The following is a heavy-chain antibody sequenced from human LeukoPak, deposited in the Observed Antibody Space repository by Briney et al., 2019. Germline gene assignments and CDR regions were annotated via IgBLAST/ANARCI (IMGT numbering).Heavy chain of an antibody. CDR2: INPSGGST. CDR1: GYTFTSYY. CDR3: ARESFGDYYDSSGCPLFDY. V-gene: IGHV1-46*01. Sequence: ASVKVSCKASGYTFTSYYMHWVRQAPGQGLEWMGIINPSGGSTSYAQKFQGRVTMTRDTSTSTVYMELSSLRSEDTAVYYCARESFGDYYDSSGCPLFDYWGQGTLVTVSS. D-gene: IGHD3-22*01. J-gene: IGHJ4*02.